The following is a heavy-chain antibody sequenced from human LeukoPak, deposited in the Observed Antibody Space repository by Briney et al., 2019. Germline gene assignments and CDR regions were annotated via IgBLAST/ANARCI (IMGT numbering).Heavy chain of an antibody. CDR1: GFTFSSYG. CDR3: AKDLANTRIAVAGYFDY. J-gene: IGHJ4*02. CDR2: IRYDGSNK. V-gene: IGHV3-30*02. D-gene: IGHD6-19*01. Sequence: GGSLRLSCAASGFTFSSYGMHWVRQAPGKGLEWVAFIRYDGSNKYYADSVKGRFTISRDNSKNTLYLQMNSLRAEDTAVYYCAKDLANTRIAVAGYFDYWGQGTLVTVSS.